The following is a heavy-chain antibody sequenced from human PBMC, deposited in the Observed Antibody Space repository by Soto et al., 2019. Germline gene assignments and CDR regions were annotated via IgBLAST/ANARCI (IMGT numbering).Heavy chain of an antibody. D-gene: IGHD3-10*02. CDR1: GFILSDCA. CDR2: ISSSSSVI. J-gene: IGHJ6*03. Sequence: EVQLVKSGGGLVQPGGSLRLSCATSGFILSDCAMNWVRQAPGKGLEWVSYISSSSSVIDYADSVKGRFTVSRDNAKNSLYLRKNTLREQDTGVYFCARDLCWGTNGYDNVDVGVKGSTFTVAS. CDR3: ARDLCWGTNGYDNVDV. V-gene: IGHV3-48*02.